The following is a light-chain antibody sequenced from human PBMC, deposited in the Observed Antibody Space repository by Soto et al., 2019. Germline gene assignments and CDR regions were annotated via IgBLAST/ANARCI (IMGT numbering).Light chain of an antibody. V-gene: IGKV3-11*01. Sequence: EILLTQSPATLSLSPGERATLSCRASQSVSSSLAWYQQEPGQAPRLLIFDASNRATGIPARFSGSGSGTDFILTISSLEPEDFGFYYCQQRSDWPPRYTFGQGTKLEI. CDR1: QSVSSS. CDR2: DAS. CDR3: QQRSDWPPRYT. J-gene: IGKJ2*01.